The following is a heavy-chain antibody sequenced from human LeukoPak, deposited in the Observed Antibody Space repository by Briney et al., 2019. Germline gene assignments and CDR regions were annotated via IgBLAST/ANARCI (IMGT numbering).Heavy chain of an antibody. J-gene: IGHJ3*02. CDR1: GGSISSYY. CDR2: IYYSGSA. CDR3: VRSSGYYYNRLDAFDI. Sequence: SETLSLTCTVSGGSISSYYWSWIRQPPGKGLEWIGYIYYSGSANYNPSLKSRVTISVDTSKNQFSLKLSSVTAADTAVYYCVRSSGYYYNRLDAFDIWGQGTMVTVSS. D-gene: IGHD3-22*01. V-gene: IGHV4-59*01.